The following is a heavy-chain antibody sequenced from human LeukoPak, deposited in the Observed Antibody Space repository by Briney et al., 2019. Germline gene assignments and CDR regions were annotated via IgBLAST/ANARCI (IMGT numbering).Heavy chain of an antibody. V-gene: IGHV3-21*01. D-gene: IGHD4-17*01. CDR1: GFTFSTDS. CDR2: IGGSSTSI. CDR3: ARELGGDYGEAFDI. Sequence: GGSLRLSCAPSGFTFSTDSMNWVRQPPGKGLEWVSSIGGSSTSIYYADSVKGRFTISRDNAKSSLYLQMNSLRAEDAAVYYSARELGGDYGEAFDIWGQGTMVTVSS. J-gene: IGHJ3*02.